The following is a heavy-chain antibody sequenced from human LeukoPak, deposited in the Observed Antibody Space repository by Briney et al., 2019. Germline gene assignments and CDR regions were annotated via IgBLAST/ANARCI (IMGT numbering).Heavy chain of an antibody. CDR3: ARASYTVTTYYFDY. Sequence: QTLSLTCAISGDSVSSNSAAWNWIRQSPSRGLEWLGRTYYRSQWYNDYAVSVKSRITVNPDTSKNQFSLQLNSVTPEDTAVYYCARASYTVTTYYFDYWGQGTLVTVSS. V-gene: IGHV6-1*01. CDR1: GDSVSSNSAA. D-gene: IGHD4-11*01. CDR2: TYYRSQWYN. J-gene: IGHJ4*02.